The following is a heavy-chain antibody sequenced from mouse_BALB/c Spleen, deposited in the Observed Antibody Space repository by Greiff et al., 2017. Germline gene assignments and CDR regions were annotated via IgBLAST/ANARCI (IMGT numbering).Heavy chain of an antibody. CDR3: ASSYWYFDV. Sequence: VMLVESGPGLVQPSQSLSITCTVSGFSLTSYGVHWVRQSPGKGLEWLGVIWSGGSTDYNAAFISRLSISKDNSKSQVFFKMNSLQANDTAIYYCASSYWYFDVWGAGTTVTVSS. J-gene: IGHJ1*01. CDR2: IWSGGST. V-gene: IGHV2-2*02. CDR1: GFSLTSYG.